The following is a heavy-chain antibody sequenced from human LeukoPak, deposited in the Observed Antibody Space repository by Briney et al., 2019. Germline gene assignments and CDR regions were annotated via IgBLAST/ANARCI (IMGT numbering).Heavy chain of an antibody. V-gene: IGHV4-34*01. D-gene: IGHD2-15*01. CDR2: INDSGSV. CDR3: ARRLVDSGASQVSDD. CDR1: GGSFSGYY. J-gene: IGHJ4*02. Sequence: SVTLSLTCAVYGGSFSGYYWSWIRQPPGKGLEWIGEINDSGSVNCNPSLKNRVTLSVDTSKNQFSLRLSSVAAADTAVYYCARRLVDSGASQVSDDWGQGTLVTVSS.